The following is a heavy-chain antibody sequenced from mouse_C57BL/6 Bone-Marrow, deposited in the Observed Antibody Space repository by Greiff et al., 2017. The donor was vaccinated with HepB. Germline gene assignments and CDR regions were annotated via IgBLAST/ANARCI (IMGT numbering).Heavy chain of an antibody. CDR3: ARDSLGDGYYALYWYFDV. V-gene: IGHV3-6*01. CDR2: ISYDGSN. D-gene: IGHD2-3*01. J-gene: IGHJ1*03. CDR1: GYSITSGYY. Sequence: EVQLVESGPGLVKPSQSLSLTCSVTGYSITSGYYWNWIRQFPGNKLEWMGYISYDGSNNYNPSLKNRISITRDTSKNQFFLKLNSVTTEDTATYYCARDSLGDGYYALYWYFDVWGTGTTVTVSS.